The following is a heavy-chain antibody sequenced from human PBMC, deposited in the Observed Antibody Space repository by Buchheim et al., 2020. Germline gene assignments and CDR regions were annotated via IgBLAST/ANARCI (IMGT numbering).Heavy chain of an antibody. D-gene: IGHD2-8*02. J-gene: IGHJ4*02. CDR1: GFAFDDHG. CDR2: LNWTGGFT. Sequence: EVELVESGGRVVRPGGSLRLSCAASGFAFDDHGMNWVRQVPGKGLEWVSGLNWTGGFTAYADSVKGRFTVSRANSNNSLYLQMNNLRTEDTALYHCARSRVSGTGGLVDFWGQGTL. CDR3: ARSRVSGTGGLVDF. V-gene: IGHV3-20*01.